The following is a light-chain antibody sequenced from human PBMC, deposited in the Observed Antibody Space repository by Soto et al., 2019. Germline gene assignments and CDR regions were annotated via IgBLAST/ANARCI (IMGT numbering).Light chain of an antibody. CDR3: SSYAGNTIYVL. CDR2: EVS. V-gene: IGLV2-23*02. J-gene: IGLJ2*01. Sequence: QSALTQPASVSGSPGQSITISCTGTSSDVGSYNLVSWYQQHPGKAPKLMIYEVSRRPSGVSDRFSGSKSGNTASLTISGLQPEDEADYYCSSYAGNTIYVLFGGGTKVTVL. CDR1: SSDVGSYNL.